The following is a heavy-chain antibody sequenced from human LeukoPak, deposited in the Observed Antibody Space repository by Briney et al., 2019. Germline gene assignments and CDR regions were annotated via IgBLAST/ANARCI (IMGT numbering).Heavy chain of an antibody. D-gene: IGHD1-14*01. Sequence: ASVKVSCKASGYTFTSYDINWVRQATGQGLEWMGWMNHNSGNTGYAQKFQGRVTMTRNTSIRIAYMELSSLRSEDTAVYYCARVLRISRSYRFDPWGQGTLVTVSS. CDR1: GYTFTSYD. CDR2: MNHNSGNT. J-gene: IGHJ5*02. V-gene: IGHV1-8*01. CDR3: ARVLRISRSYRFDP.